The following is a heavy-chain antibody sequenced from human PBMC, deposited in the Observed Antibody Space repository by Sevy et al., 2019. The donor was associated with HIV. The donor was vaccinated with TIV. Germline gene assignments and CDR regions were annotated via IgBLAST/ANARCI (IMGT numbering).Heavy chain of an antibody. V-gene: IGHV3-30*02. J-gene: IGHJ6*02. CDR2: IRYDGINN. CDR1: GFRFNNFG. D-gene: IGHD6-25*01. CDR3: AKAGSGGIDHYGMDV. Sequence: GGSLRLSCAASGFRFNNFGMYWVRQAPGKGLEGVAFIRYDGINNYYVDSVKGRSTISRENSKVTLYLEMKSLRLEDTAIYYCAKAGSGGIDHYGMDVWGQGTTVTVSS.